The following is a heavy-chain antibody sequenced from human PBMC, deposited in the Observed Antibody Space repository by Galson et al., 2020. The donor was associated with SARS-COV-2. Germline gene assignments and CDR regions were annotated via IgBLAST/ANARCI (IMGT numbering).Heavy chain of an antibody. CDR2: ITGEGGAT. Sequence: GESLKISCTASGFTFNNYAMSWVRQAPGKGLEWVSAITGEGGATFYADSLRGRFTTSRDNSKNTVYLQMTSLRAEDTAVYYCAKEAAVFEMGYFDCWGQGTLVTVSS. CDR3: AKEAAVFEMGYFDC. D-gene: IGHD6-13*01. CDR1: GFTFNNYA. J-gene: IGHJ4*02. V-gene: IGHV3-23*01.